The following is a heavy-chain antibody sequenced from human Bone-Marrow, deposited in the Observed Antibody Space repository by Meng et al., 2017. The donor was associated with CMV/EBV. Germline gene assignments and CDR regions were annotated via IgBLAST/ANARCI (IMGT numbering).Heavy chain of an antibody. CDR2: INHSGST. J-gene: IGHJ4*02. V-gene: IGHV4-34*01. CDR1: GWSFSGYY. Sequence: GSLRLSCAVYGWSFSGYYWSWIRQPPGKGLEWSGEINHSGSTNYNPSLKSRVTISVDTSKNQFSLKLSSVTAADTAVYYCARGRVGGFTIFGVVKEYYYDYCGQGTLVTVSS. D-gene: IGHD3-3*01. CDR3: ARGRVGGFTIFGVVKEYYYDY.